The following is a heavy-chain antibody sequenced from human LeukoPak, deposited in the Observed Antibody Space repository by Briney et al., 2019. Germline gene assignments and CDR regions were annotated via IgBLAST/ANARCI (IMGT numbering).Heavy chain of an antibody. CDR1: GYTLTELS. D-gene: IGHD3-22*01. Sequence: AASVKVSCKVSGYTLTELSMHWVRQAPGKGLEWMGGFDPEDGETIYAQKFQGRVTMTEDTSTDTAYMELSSLRSEDTAVYYCATGGPYYYDSSGYQGAFDIWGQGTMVTVSS. V-gene: IGHV1-24*01. CDR2: FDPEDGET. CDR3: ATGGPYYYDSSGYQGAFDI. J-gene: IGHJ3*02.